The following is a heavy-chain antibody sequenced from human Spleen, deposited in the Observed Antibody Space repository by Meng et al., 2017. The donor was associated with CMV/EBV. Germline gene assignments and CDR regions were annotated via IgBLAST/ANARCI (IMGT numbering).Heavy chain of an antibody. Sequence: GESLKISCAASGFTFSSYWMSWVRQAPGKGLEWVANIKQDGSEKYYVDSVKGRFTISRDNAKNSVYLQMDRLKTDDTALYFCVKAGRPLGGPRSYFQTWGQGTLVTVSS. D-gene: IGHD1-26*01. CDR3: VKAGRPLGGPRSYFQT. J-gene: IGHJ5*02. V-gene: IGHV3-7*03. CDR1: GFTFSSYW. CDR2: IKQDGSEK.